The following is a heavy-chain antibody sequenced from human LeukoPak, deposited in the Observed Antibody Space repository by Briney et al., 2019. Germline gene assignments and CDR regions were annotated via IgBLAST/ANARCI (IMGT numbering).Heavy chain of an antibody. CDR2: IRYDGSK. Sequence: PGGSLRLSCAASGFTFSSYGMHWVRQAPGKGLEWVTFIRYDGSKYYADSVKGRFTISRDNSKNTLYLQMNSLRAEDTAVYYCARLRGYSYGYFDYWGQGTLVTVSS. D-gene: IGHD5-18*01. V-gene: IGHV3-30*02. J-gene: IGHJ4*02. CDR1: GFTFSSYG. CDR3: ARLRGYSYGYFDY.